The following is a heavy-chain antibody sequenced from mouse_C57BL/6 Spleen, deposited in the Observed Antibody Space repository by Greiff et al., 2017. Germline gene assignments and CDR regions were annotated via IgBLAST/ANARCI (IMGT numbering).Heavy chain of an antibody. J-gene: IGHJ3*01. Sequence: EVKLMESGPELVKPGASVKMSCKASGYTFTDYNMHWVKQSHGKSLEWIGYINPNNGGTSYNQKFKGKATLTVNKSSSTAYMELRSLTSEDSAVYYCARGGLDYGAYWGQGTLVTVSA. D-gene: IGHD1-1*01. V-gene: IGHV1-22*01. CDR2: INPNNGGT. CDR3: ARGGLDYGAY. CDR1: GYTFTDYN.